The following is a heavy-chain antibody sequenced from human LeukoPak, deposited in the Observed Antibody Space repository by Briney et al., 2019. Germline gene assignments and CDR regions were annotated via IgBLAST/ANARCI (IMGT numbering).Heavy chain of an antibody. Sequence: GSSVKVSCKASVYTFTGYYMHWVRQAPGQGLEWMGWSNPNSGGTNYAQKFQGRVTITRDTSISTAYMELSRLRSADTAVYYCATPFPSDTVMVVFYWGQGTLVTVSS. CDR2: SNPNSGGT. V-gene: IGHV1-2*02. CDR1: VYTFTGYY. D-gene: IGHD5-18*01. J-gene: IGHJ4*02. CDR3: ATPFPSDTVMVVFY.